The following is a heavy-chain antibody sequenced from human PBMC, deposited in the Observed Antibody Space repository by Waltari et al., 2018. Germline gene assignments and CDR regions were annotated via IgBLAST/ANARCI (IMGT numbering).Heavy chain of an antibody. J-gene: IGHJ4*02. CDR2: VSGSGGST. D-gene: IGHD5-12*01. Sequence: EVQLLESGGGLVQPGGSLRLSCAASGFTLSGYAMSWVRQAPGKGLEWVSVVSGSGGSTTYADSVKGRFTVSRDNSKNTLYLQMNNLRVEDTGVYFCAKGSVPRQYRGYEWGRDYFDYWGQGTLVTVSS. V-gene: IGHV3-23*01. CDR3: AKGSVPRQYRGYEWGRDYFDY. CDR1: GFTLSGYA.